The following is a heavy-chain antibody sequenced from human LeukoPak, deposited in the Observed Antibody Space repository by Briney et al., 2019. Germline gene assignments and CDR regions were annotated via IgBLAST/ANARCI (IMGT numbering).Heavy chain of an antibody. CDR1: GFTFSSYA. Sequence: GGSLRLSCAASGFTFSSYAMSWVRQAPGKGLEWVSAISVSGGSTYYADSVKGRFTISRDNSKNTLYLQMNSLRAEDTAVYYCVREVSGWPNNWFDPWGQGTLVTVSS. V-gene: IGHV3-23*01. D-gene: IGHD6-19*01. J-gene: IGHJ5*02. CDR3: VREVSGWPNNWFDP. CDR2: ISVSGGST.